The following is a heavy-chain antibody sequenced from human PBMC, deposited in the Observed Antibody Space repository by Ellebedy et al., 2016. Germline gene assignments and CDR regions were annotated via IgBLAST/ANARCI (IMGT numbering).Heavy chain of an antibody. CDR3: AGGSGWLCDQ. CDR2: IKQDGSKK. V-gene: IGHV3-7*01. Sequence: GGSLRLSCAASGFIFNSYWMSWVRQAPGKGLEWVANIKQDGSKKYHVDSVRGRFTISRDNARNSLYLQMNSLRAEDTAVYYCAGGSGWLCDQWGQGTLVTVSS. CDR1: GFIFNSYW. J-gene: IGHJ4*02. D-gene: IGHD6-19*01.